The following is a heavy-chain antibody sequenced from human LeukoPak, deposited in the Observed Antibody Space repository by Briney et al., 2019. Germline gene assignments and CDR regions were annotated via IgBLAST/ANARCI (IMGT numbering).Heavy chain of an antibody. CDR1: GYIFTRFG. J-gene: IGHJ6*02. CDR3: ARDGDIVVVPAANYYYYYGMDV. Sequence: ASVKVSCKASGYIFTRFGISWVRQAPGQGLEWMGGIIPIFGTANYAQKFQGRVTITADESTSTAYMELSSLRSEDTAVYYCARDGDIVVVPAANYYYYYGMDVWGQGTTVTVSS. D-gene: IGHD2-2*01. CDR2: IIPIFGTA. V-gene: IGHV1-69*13.